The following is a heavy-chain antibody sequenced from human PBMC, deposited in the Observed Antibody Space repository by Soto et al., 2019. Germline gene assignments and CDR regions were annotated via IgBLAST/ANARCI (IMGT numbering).Heavy chain of an antibody. CDR3: ARGGNYDYFDY. V-gene: IGHV4-34*01. CDR2: INHSGST. D-gene: IGHD1-7*01. Sequence: QVQLQQWGAGLLKPSETLSLTCAVYGGSFSGYYWSWIRQPPGKGLEWIGEINHSGSTNYNPSLKSRVTISVDASKNQFSLKLRSVTAADTAVYYCARGGNYDYFDYWGQGTLVTVSS. CDR1: GGSFSGYY. J-gene: IGHJ4*02.